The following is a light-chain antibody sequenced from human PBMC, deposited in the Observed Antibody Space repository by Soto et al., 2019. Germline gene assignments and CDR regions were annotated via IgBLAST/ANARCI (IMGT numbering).Light chain of an antibody. J-gene: IGKJ1*01. CDR1: QSIDNW. V-gene: IGKV1-5*01. CDR3: QQFSSYST. CDR2: AAS. Sequence: DIQMTQSPSTLSASVGDRVTLTCRASQSIDNWLAWYQQKPGKAPKLLIYAASTLATGVPSRFSGSGSGTEFALIIKSLEPDDLATYYGQQFSSYSTFGQGTKVEIK.